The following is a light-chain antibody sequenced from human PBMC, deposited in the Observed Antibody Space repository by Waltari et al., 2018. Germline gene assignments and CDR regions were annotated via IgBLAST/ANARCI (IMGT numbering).Light chain of an antibody. CDR2: GAS. J-gene: IGKJ4*01. Sequence: EVVMTQSPATLSMSPGERVTLSCRASQSVGDNLAWYHQKPGLAPRLLMYGASTRATGIPARFSGSGSGTQFALTISSLQSEDFAVYYCQHYNSWPLTFGGGTKVEI. CDR1: QSVGDN. CDR3: QHYNSWPLT. V-gene: IGKV3-15*01.